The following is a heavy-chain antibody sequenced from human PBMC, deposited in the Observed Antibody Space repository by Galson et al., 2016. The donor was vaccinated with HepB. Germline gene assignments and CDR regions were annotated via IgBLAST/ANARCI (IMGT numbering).Heavy chain of an antibody. CDR2: MSYDGSRE. Sequence: VAVMSYDGSREYYAESVMGRFRLSRDNSKNMLHLQMNSLRAEDTAMYFCARNSGDYVNGFFDLWGQGTMVTVSS. D-gene: IGHD4-17*01. V-gene: IGHV3-30*03. J-gene: IGHJ3*01. CDR3: ARNSGDYVNGFFDL.